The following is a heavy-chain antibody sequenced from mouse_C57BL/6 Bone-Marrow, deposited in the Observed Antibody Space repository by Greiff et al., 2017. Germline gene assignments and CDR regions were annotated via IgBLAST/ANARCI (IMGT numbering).Heavy chain of an antibody. CDR1: GYTFTGYW. Sequence: QVQLQQSGAELMKPGASVKLSCKATGYTFTGYWIEWVKQRPGHGLEWIGEILPGSGSTNYNEKVKGKATFTADTSSNTAYMQLSSLTTEDSAIYYCARFGILWLRPYYFDYWGQGTTLTVSS. CDR3: ARFGILWLRPYYFDY. CDR2: ILPGSGST. D-gene: IGHD2-2*01. V-gene: IGHV1-9*01. J-gene: IGHJ2*01.